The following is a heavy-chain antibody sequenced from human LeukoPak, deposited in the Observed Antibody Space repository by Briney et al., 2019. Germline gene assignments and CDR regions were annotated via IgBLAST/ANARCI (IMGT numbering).Heavy chain of an antibody. Sequence: ASVKVSCKASGGTFSSYAVSWLRQAPGQGLEWMGRIIPIFGTANYAQKFQGRVTITTDESTSTAYMELSSLRSEDTAVYYCAREDYYGSSGYFDYWGQGTLVTVSS. J-gene: IGHJ4*02. V-gene: IGHV1-69*05. CDR3: AREDYYGSSGYFDY. D-gene: IGHD3-22*01. CDR1: GGTFSSYA. CDR2: IIPIFGTA.